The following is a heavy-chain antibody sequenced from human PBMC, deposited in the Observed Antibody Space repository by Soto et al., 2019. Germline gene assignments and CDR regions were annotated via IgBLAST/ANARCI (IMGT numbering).Heavy chain of an antibody. CDR3: TRDSDDDLADYYYYGMDV. CDR1: GFTFGDYA. Sequence: GGSLRLSCTASGFTFGDYAMSWFRQAPGKGLEWVGFIRSKAYGGTTEYAASVKGRFTISRDDSKSIAYLQMNSLKTEDTAVYYCTRDSDDDLADYYYYGMDVWGQGTTVTVSS. V-gene: IGHV3-49*03. J-gene: IGHJ6*02. CDR2: IRSKAYGGTT. D-gene: IGHD3-3*01.